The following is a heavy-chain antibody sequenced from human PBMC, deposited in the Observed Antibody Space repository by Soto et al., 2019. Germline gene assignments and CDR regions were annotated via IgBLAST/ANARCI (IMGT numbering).Heavy chain of an antibody. D-gene: IGHD3-3*01. CDR3: ARGSSRITIFGVVISDFDY. CDR2: VDYSGNS. J-gene: IGHJ4*02. V-gene: IGHV4-59*01. Sequence: SETLSLTCTVSGGSINTYYWSWIRQPPGKGLEWIGYVDYSGNSDSSPSLKSRVTISVDTSKNQFSLKVNSVTAADTAVYFCARGSSRITIFGVVISDFDYWGQGTLVTVSS. CDR1: GGSINTYY.